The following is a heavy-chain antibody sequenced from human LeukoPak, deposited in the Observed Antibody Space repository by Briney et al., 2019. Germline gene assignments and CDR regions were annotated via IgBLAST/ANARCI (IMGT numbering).Heavy chain of an antibody. CDR1: GGSISSYY. Sequence: SETLSLTCTVSGGSISSYYWSWIRQPPGKGLEWIGYIYYGGSTNYNPSLKSRVTISVDTSKNQFSLKLSSVTAADTAVYYCARYTVTTRYYFDYWGQGTLVTVSS. CDR2: IYYGGST. V-gene: IGHV4-59*01. J-gene: IGHJ4*02. CDR3: ARYTVTTRYYFDY. D-gene: IGHD4-17*01.